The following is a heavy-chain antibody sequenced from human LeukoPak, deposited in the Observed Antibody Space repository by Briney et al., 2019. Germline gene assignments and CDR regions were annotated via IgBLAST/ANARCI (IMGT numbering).Heavy chain of an antibody. CDR2: INPNSGGT. CDR1: GYIFSGYY. V-gene: IGHV1-2*02. CDR3: AREANGYYDSSGPGDY. D-gene: IGHD3-22*01. J-gene: IGHJ4*02. Sequence: GASVKVSCKASGYIFSGYYIHWVRQAPGQGLEWMGWINPNSGGTNYAQKFQGRVTMTRDTSISTAYMELSRLRSDDTAVYYCAREANGYYDSSGPGDYWGQGTLVTVSS.